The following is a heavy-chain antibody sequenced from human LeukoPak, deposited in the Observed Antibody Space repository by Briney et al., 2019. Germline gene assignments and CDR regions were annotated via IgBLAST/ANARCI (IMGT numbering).Heavy chain of an antibody. Sequence: ASVKVSCKASGYTFTSYDINWVRQATGQGLEWMGWMNPNSGNTGYAQKFQGRVTITTDESTSTAYMELSSLRSEDTAVYYCASVDFWSGYYMLDYYYYMDVWGKGTTVTVSS. CDR3: ASVDFWSGYYMLDYYYYMDV. V-gene: IGHV1-8*01. CDR2: MNPNSGNT. D-gene: IGHD3-3*01. J-gene: IGHJ6*03. CDR1: GYTFTSYD.